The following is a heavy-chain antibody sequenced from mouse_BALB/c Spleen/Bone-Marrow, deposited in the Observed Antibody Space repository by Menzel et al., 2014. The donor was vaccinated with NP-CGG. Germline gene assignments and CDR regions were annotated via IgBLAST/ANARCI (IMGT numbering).Heavy chain of an antibody. CDR1: GFTFSSFA. CDR2: ISSGSNII. J-gene: IGHJ2*01. V-gene: IGHV5-17*02. CDR3: GRGDY. Sequence: EVKLMESGGGLVQPGGSRKLSCAASGFTFSSFAMHWIRQAPEKGLEWVAFISSGSNIIHYADTVKGRFTIPRDNPKNTLFLQMTSLRSEDTTMYYCGRGDYWGQGTTLTVSS.